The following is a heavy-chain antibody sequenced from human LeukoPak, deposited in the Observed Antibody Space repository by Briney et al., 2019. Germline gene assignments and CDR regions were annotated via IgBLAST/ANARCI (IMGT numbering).Heavy chain of an antibody. V-gene: IGHV1-2*02. CDR2: INPNSGGT. D-gene: IGHD6-13*01. CDR3: ARVREQQLARGWFDP. Sequence: ASVKVSCKASGYTFTGYYMHWVRQAPGQGLEWMGWINPNSGGTNYAQKFRGRVTMTRDTSISTAYMELSRLRSDDTAVYYCARVREQQLARGWFDPWGQGTLVTVSS. CDR1: GYTFTGYY. J-gene: IGHJ5*02.